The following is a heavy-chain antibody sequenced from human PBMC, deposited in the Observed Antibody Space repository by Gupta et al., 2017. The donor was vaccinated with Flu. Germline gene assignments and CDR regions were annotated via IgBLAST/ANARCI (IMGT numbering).Heavy chain of an antibody. CDR3: ARRLSSSSWDDVFDV. J-gene: IGHJ3*01. Sequence: QAPGQRLEWMGWINTDNGNTKYSQKFQGRVTITRDTSASTVYLELSSLRSEDTALHYCARRLSSSSWDDVFDVWGQGTMVIVSS. V-gene: IGHV1-3*04. D-gene: IGHD2-2*01. CDR2: INTDNGNT.